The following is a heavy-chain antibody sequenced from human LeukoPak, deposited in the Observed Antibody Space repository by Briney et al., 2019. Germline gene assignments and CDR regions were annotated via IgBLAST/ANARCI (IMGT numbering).Heavy chain of an antibody. Sequence: ASVKVSCKASGYSFTSFDINWVRQATGQGLESMGWMNPNSGNTGYSQKFQGRVTMNRNTAMSTAYMELSTLTSDDTAVYYCARVTRYYYGMDVWGQGTTVTVSS. J-gene: IGHJ6*02. CDR1: GYSFTSFD. D-gene: IGHD1-14*01. V-gene: IGHV1-8*01. CDR3: ARVTRYYYGMDV. CDR2: MNPNSGNT.